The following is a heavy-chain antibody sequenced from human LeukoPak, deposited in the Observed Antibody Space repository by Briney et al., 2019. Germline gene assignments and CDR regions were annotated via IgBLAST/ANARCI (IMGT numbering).Heavy chain of an antibody. D-gene: IGHD3-16*01. CDR1: GGSISSGGYY. J-gene: IGHJ4*02. V-gene: IGHV4-31*03. CDR2: IYYSGST. Sequence: SQTLSLTCTVSGGSISSGGYYWSWLRQHPGKGLEWIGYIYYSGSTYYNPSLKSRVTISVDTSKNQFSLKLSSVTAADTAVYYCASQGESLSFDYWGQGTRVTVAS. CDR3: ASQGESLSFDY.